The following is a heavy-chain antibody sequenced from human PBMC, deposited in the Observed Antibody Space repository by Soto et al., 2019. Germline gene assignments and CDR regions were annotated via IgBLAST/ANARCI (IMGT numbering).Heavy chain of an antibody. CDR2: ISAYDGNT. CDR1: GDTLPNYG. CDR3: AREWMGSTSY. Sequence: GAPAEVCREAFGDTLPNYGGTCVRQAPGQGLEWMGWISAYDGNTNYAQNFQGRVTMTTDTSTSTAYMELRSLRSDDTAVYYCAREWMGSTSYWGQGNRVSVSS. D-gene: IGHD1-26*01. V-gene: IGHV1-18*04. J-gene: IGHJ4*02.